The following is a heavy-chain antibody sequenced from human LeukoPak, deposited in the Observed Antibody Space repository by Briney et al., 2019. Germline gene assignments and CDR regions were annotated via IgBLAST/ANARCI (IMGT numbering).Heavy chain of an antibody. J-gene: IGHJ6*03. D-gene: IGHD1-26*01. CDR1: GYTFTSYD. CDR3: ARASEQSGGHYYYYYMDV. V-gene: IGHV1-2*02. CDR2: INPSSGGT. Sequence: GASVKVSCKASGYTFTSYDINWVRQAPGQGLEWMGWINPSSGGTNYAQKFQGRVTVTRDTSISTAYMDLSRLRSDDTAVYYCARASEQSGGHYYYYYMDVWGKGTTVTVSS.